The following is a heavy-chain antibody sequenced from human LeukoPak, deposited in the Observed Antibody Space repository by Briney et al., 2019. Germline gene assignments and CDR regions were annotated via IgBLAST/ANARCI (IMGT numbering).Heavy chain of an antibody. V-gene: IGHV3-23*01. CDR2: LACLDASCTE. CDR3: VRDSEGSFDY. J-gene: IGHJ4*02. D-gene: IGHD3-10*01. Sequence: PGRSLRLSCAASGFTFGTFDMSWVRQAPGKGLEWVSTLACLDASCTEYYSDSVKGRFSISRDKSKSTLSLQVNSLRVEDTATYYCVRDSEGSFDYWGQGTLVTVSS. CDR1: GFTFGTFD.